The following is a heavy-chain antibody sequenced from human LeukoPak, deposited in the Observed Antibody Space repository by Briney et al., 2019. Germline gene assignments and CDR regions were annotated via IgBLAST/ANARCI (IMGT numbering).Heavy chain of an antibody. D-gene: IGHD5-24*01. CDR3: AKMDRDGYNVY. CDR2: ITGSGGST. J-gene: IGHJ4*02. CDR1: GYSFTNYW. Sequence: GESLQISCKGSGYSFTNYWIGWVRQMPGKGLEWVSGITGSGGSTHYADSVKGRFTISRDNSKNTLYLQMNSLRAEDTAVYYCAKMDRDGYNVYWGQGTLVTVSS. V-gene: IGHV3-23*01.